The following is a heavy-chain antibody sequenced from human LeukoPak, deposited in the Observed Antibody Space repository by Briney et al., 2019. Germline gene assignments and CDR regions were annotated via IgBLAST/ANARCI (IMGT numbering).Heavy chain of an antibody. CDR2: IIPIFGTA. CDR1: GYTFTSYG. J-gene: IGHJ5*02. CDR3: ARDRGKIAAAGTGWFDP. V-gene: IGHV1-69*13. Sequence: SVKVSCKASGYTFTSYGISWVRQAPGQGLEWMGGIIPIFGTANYAQKFQGRVTITADESTSTAYMELSSLRSGDTAVYYCARDRGKIAAAGTGWFDPWGQGTLVTVSS. D-gene: IGHD6-13*01.